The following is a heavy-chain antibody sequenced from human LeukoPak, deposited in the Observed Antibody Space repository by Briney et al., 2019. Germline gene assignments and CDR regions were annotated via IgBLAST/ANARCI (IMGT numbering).Heavy chain of an antibody. Sequence: PGGSLRLSCAASGFTFSDYYMSWVRQAPGKGLEWVSAISGSGGSTFYADSVKGRFTISRDNSKNTLYLQMNSLRAEDTAVYYCAKPPYDSRGYWGQGTLVTVSS. CDR1: GFTFSDYY. D-gene: IGHD3-22*01. V-gene: IGHV3-23*01. J-gene: IGHJ4*02. CDR3: AKPPYDSRGY. CDR2: ISGSGGST.